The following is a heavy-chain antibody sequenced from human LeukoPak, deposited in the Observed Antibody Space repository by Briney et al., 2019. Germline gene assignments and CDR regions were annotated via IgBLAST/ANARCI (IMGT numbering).Heavy chain of an antibody. CDR2: IYYSGST. D-gene: IGHD4-17*01. J-gene: IGHJ2*01. V-gene: IGHV4-59*08. CDR3: ARRTTVTSNWYFDL. Sequence: PSETLSLTCTVSGGSISSYYWSWIRQPPGKGLEWIGYIYYSGSTNYNPSLKSRVTISVDTSKNQFSLKLSSVTAADTAVYYCARRTTVTSNWYFDLWGRGTLVTVSS. CDR1: GGSISSYY.